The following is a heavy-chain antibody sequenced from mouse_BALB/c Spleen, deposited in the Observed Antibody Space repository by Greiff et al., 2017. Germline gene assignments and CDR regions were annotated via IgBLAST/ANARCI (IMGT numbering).Heavy chain of an antibody. D-gene: IGHD1-2*01. CDR2: ISSGGSYT. CDR3: TREGGLTTAVEPYYFDY. V-gene: IGHV5-6-4*01. Sequence: EVQLQESGGGLVKPGGSLKLSCAASGFTFSSYTMSWVRQTPEKRLEWVATISSGGSYTYYPDSVKGRFTISRDNAKNTLYLQMSSLKSEDTAMYYCTREGGLTTAVEPYYFDYWGQGTTLTVSS. CDR1: GFTFSSYT. J-gene: IGHJ2*01.